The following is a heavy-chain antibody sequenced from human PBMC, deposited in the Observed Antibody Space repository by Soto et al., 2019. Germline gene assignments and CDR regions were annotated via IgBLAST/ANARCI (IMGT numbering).Heavy chain of an antibody. V-gene: IGHV1-18*01. CDR3: ARAPPPPDY. CDR1: GYTFASYA. Sequence: QVQLVQSGAEVKKPGASEQVSCEASGYTFASYAISWMRQAPGQGREWMGWISAYNGNTNYAQKLQGRVTMTTDTSTSTAYRELRSLRSDDTAVYYCARAPPPPDYWGQGTLVTVSS. CDR2: ISAYNGNT. J-gene: IGHJ4*02.